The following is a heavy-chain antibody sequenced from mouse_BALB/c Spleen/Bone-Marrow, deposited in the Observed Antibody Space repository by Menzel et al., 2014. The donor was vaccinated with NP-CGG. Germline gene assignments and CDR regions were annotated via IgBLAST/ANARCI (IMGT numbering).Heavy chain of an antibody. D-gene: IGHD2-2*01. CDR3: ARGGWLRAMDY. V-gene: IGHV1-14*01. CDR1: GYAFTSYV. CDR2: INPYNDGT. J-gene: IGHJ4*01. Sequence: VQLQQSGPELVKPGASVKMSCKASGYAFTSYVMHWVKQKPGQGLEWIGYINPYNDGTKYNEKFKGKATLTSDKSSSTAYMELSSLTSEDSAVYYCARGGWLRAMDYWGQGTSVTVSS.